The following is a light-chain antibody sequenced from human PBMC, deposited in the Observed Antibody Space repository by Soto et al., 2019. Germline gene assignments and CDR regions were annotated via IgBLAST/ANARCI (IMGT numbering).Light chain of an antibody. Sequence: QSALTQPASVSGSPGQSITISCTGTSSDVGGYNYVSWYQQHPGKAPKLMIYEVSNRPSGVSNRFSGSKSGYTASLTISGLQAEDEAHYYCCSYTGSYTFLVFGGGTKLTVL. CDR2: EVS. CDR1: SSDVGGYNY. V-gene: IGLV2-14*01. CDR3: CSYTGSYTFLV. J-gene: IGLJ2*01.